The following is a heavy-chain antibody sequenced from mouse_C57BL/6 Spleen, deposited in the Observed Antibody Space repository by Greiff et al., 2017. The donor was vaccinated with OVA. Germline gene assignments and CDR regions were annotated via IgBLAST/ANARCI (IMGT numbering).Heavy chain of an antibody. CDR2: LNPNNGGT. V-gene: IGHV1-26*01. D-gene: IGHD1-1*01. CDR1: GYTFTDYY. J-gene: IGHJ2*01. Sequence: EVQLQQSGPELVQPGASVKISCKASGYTFTDYYMNWVKQSHGKSLEWIGDLNPNNGGTSYNQKFKGKATLTVDKSSSTAYMELRSLTSEDSAVYYCARSKSYYYGSSVDYWGQGTTLTVSS. CDR3: ARSKSYYYGSSVDY.